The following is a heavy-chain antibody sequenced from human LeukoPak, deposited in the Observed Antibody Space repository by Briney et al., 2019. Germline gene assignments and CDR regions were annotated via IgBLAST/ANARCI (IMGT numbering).Heavy chain of an antibody. J-gene: IGHJ5*01. Sequence: PSETLSLTCTVSGGSINGYYWSWIRQPAGKGLEWIGRIYNSESINYNPSLKSRVTMSIDTSKSQFSLKLNSVTAADTAVYYRARKQRRRQSKGRFDPLGPGSPVTVSS. CDR1: GGSINGYY. CDR2: IYNSESI. CDR3: ARKQRRRQSKGRFDP. V-gene: IGHV4-4*07.